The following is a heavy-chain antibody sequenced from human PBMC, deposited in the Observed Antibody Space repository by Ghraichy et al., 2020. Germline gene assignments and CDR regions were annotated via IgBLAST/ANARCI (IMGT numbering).Heavy chain of an antibody. CDR1: GYSISSGYY. D-gene: IGHD1-26*01. CDR3: ARDDDSGSYPNYMDV. Sequence: SETLSLTCTVSGYSISSGYYWGWIRQPPGKGLESIGSIYHSGRTYYNPSLKSRVTISVDTSKNQFSLKLSSVTAADTAVYYCARDDDSGSYPNYMDVWGKGTTVTVSS. CDR2: IYHSGRT. V-gene: IGHV4-38-2*02. J-gene: IGHJ6*03.